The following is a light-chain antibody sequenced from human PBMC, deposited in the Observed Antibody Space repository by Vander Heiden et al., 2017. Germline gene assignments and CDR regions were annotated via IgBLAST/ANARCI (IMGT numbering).Light chain of an antibody. V-gene: IGKV1-39*01. CDR1: QSISSY. Sequence: DIQLTHPPSSLSASAGDRATITCRASQSISSYLNWYQQKPGKAPKLLIYAASSLQSGVPSRFSGSGSGTDFTLTISSLQPEDFATYYCQQSYSTPRTFGQGTKVEIK. CDR2: AAS. CDR3: QQSYSTPRT. J-gene: IGKJ1*01.